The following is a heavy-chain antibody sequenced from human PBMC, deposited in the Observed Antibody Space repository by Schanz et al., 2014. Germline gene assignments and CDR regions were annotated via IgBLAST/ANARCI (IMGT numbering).Heavy chain of an antibody. D-gene: IGHD5-12*01. CDR3: ARLARGPELDY. J-gene: IGHJ4*02. Sequence: QVQLQQWGAGLLKPSETLSLTCAFSGGSFSGYWWTWVRQSPGKGLEWIGEVNHGGYTNYNPSLKGRAPEHGDMPKRHFPLGLISVTAADTAVYYCARLARGPELDYWGQGTLVTVSS. CDR1: GGSFSGYW. CDR2: VNHGGYT. V-gene: IGHV4-34*01.